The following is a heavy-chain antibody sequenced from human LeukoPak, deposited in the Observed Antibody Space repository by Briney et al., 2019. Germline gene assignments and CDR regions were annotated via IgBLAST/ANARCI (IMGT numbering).Heavy chain of an antibody. J-gene: IGHJ4*02. D-gene: IGHD2-2*01. CDR3: AAVKDCSSTSCYGREIDY. Sequence: GGSLRLSCAASGFTFDDYAMPWVRQAPGKGLERVSGISWNSGSIGYADSVKGRFTISRDNAKNSLYLQMNSLRAEDTALYYCAAVKDCSSTSCYGREIDYWGQGTLVTVSS. V-gene: IGHV3-9*01. CDR1: GFTFDDYA. CDR2: ISWNSGSI.